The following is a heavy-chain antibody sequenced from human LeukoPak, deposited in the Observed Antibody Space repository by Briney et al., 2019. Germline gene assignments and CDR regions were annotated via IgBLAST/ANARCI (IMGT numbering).Heavy chain of an antibody. Sequence: GGSLRLSCAASGFTFSSYEMKWVRQAAGRGREWVSYISSIGRAIYYADSVKGRFTISRDNANNSLYPQMNSPRAEDTAVYYCARAAEYYDYHWGQGPLVPVSS. V-gene: IGHV3-48*03. CDR2: ISSIGRAI. J-gene: IGHJ1*01. CDR1: GFTFSSYE. D-gene: IGHD3-3*01. CDR3: ARAAEYYDYH.